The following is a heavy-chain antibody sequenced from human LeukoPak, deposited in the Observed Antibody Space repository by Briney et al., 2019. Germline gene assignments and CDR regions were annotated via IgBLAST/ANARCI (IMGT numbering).Heavy chain of an antibody. D-gene: IGHD6-6*01. V-gene: IGHV4-39*01. CDR3: ARHDRAGGMAARLAGWFDP. CDR2: IYYSGST. CDR1: GGSISSSSYY. J-gene: IGHJ5*02. Sequence: SETLSLTCTVSGGSISSSSYYWGWIRQPPGKGLEWIGSIYYSGSTYYNPSLKSRVTISVDTSKNQFSLKLSSVTAADTAVYYCARHDRAGGMAARLAGWFDPWGQGTLVTVSS.